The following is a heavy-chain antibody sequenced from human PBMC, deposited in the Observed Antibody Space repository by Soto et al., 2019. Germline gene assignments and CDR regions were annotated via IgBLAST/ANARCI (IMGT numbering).Heavy chain of an antibody. J-gene: IGHJ4*02. CDR1: GFTFSSYA. V-gene: IGHV3-30-3*01. CDR3: AREPSEYSSSYFDY. D-gene: IGHD6-6*01. Sequence: QVQLVESGGGVVQPGRSLRLSCAASGFTFSSYAMHWVRQAPGKGLEWVAVISYDGSNKYYADSVKGRFTISRDNSKNTLYLQMNSLRAEDTAVYYCAREPSEYSSSYFDYWGQGTLVTVSS. CDR2: ISYDGSNK.